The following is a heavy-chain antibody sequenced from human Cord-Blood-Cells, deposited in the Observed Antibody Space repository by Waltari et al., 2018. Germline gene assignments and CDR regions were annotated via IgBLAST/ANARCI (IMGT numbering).Heavy chain of an antibody. D-gene: IGHD5-18*01. CDR3: ARVAGSYGFYYYYGMDV. Sequence: LLKPSETLSLTCAVYGGSFSGYYWSWIRQPPGKGLEWIGEINHSGSTNYNPSLKSRVTISVDTSKNQFSLKLSSVTAADTAVYYCARVAGSYGFYYYYGMDVWGQGTTVTVSS. V-gene: IGHV4-34*01. CDR2: INHSGST. CDR1: GGSFSGYY. J-gene: IGHJ6*02.